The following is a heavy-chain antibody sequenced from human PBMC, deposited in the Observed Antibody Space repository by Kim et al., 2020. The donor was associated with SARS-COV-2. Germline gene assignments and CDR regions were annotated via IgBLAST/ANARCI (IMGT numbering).Heavy chain of an antibody. CDR1: GFTFSSYA. V-gene: IGHV3-30*04. J-gene: IGHJ5*02. CDR2: ISYDGSNK. D-gene: IGHD2-2*02. CDR3: ARGSLYSVIVYYTAFAP. Sequence: GGSLRLSCAASGFTFSSYAMHWVRQAPGKGLEWVAVISYDGSNKYYADSVKGRFTISRDNSKNTLYLQMNSLRAEDTAVYYCARGSLYSVIVYYTAFAPWGQGTLVTVSS.